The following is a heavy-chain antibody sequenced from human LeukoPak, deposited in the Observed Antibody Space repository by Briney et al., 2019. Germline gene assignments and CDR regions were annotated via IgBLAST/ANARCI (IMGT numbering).Heavy chain of an antibody. Sequence: GASVKVSCKVSGYTLTELSMHWVRQAPGKGREWMGGFDPEDGETIYAQKFQGRVTMTEDTSTDTAYMELSSLRSEDTAVYYCVRAGAYTGSSGGAYWGQGTLVTVSS. J-gene: IGHJ4*02. CDR1: GYTLTELS. CDR2: FDPEDGET. V-gene: IGHV1-24*01. D-gene: IGHD6-6*01. CDR3: VRAGAYTGSSGGAY.